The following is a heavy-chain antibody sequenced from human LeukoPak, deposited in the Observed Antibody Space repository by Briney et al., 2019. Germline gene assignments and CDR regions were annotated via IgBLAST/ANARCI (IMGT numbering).Heavy chain of an antibody. J-gene: IGHJ4*02. CDR2: INPNSGGT. D-gene: IGHD2-8*02. CDR3: ARDTALIRTPGGPDY. V-gene: IGHV1-2*02. Sequence: GASVKVSCKASGYTFTVYYMHWVRQAPGQGLEWMGWINPNSGGTNYAQKFQGRVTMTRDTSISTAYMEMSRLRSDDTAVYYCARDTALIRTPGGPDYWGQGTLVTVSS. CDR1: GYTFTVYY.